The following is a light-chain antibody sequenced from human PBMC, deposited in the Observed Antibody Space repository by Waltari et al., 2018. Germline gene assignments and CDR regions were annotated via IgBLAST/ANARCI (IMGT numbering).Light chain of an antibody. V-gene: IGLV2-14*01. CDR3: ASYTSTNTVV. J-gene: IGLJ2*01. Sequence: QSALTQPASVSGSPGQSITISCTGTNNDIGYYNFVSWYQRHPGKAPKLMIFDVTRWSSGVSHRFSGSKSSNTASLTISGLQPEDEAYYFCASYTSTNTVVFGGGTRVTVL. CDR2: DVT. CDR1: NNDIGYYNF.